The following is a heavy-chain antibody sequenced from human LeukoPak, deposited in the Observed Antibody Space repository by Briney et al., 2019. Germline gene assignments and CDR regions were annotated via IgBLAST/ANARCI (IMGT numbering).Heavy chain of an antibody. CDR1: GGSFSGYY. D-gene: IGHD2-21*01. J-gene: IGHJ2*01. CDR2: INHSGST. Sequence: SETLSLTCAVYGGSFSGYYWSWIRQPPGKGLEWIGEINHSGSTNYNPSLKSRVTISVDTSKNQFSLKQSSVTAADTAVYYCARRPMGLVRYFDLWGRGTLVTVFS. V-gene: IGHV4-34*01. CDR3: ARRPMGLVRYFDL.